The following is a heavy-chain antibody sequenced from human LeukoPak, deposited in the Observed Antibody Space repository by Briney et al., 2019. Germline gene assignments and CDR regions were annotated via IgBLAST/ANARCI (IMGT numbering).Heavy chain of an antibody. CDR3: ARGRGRAVALDY. CDR2: INHSGST. Sequence: MTSETLSLTCAVYGGSFSGYYWSWIRQPPGKGLEWIGEINHSGSTNYNPSLKSRVTISVDTSKNQFSLKLSSVTAADTAVYYCARGRGRAVALDYWGQGTLATVSS. D-gene: IGHD6-19*01. J-gene: IGHJ4*02. V-gene: IGHV4-34*01. CDR1: GGSFSGYY.